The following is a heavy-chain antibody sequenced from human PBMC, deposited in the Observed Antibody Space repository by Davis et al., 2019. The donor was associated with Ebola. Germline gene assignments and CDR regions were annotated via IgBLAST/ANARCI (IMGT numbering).Heavy chain of an antibody. Sequence: PSETLSLTCAVYGESFSAYDLNWIRQSPGKGLEWIGEMHHSGSTNYNPSLKSRVTISVDSSKNQFSLKLSSVTAADTAVYYCARGAPLQLWRYSYYYMDVWGKGTTVTVSS. CDR2: MHHSGST. V-gene: IGHV4-34*01. D-gene: IGHD5-18*01. J-gene: IGHJ6*03. CDR3: ARGAPLQLWRYSYYYMDV. CDR1: GESFSAYD.